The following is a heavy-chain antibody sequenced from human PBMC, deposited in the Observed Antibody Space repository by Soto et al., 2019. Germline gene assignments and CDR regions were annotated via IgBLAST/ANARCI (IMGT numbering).Heavy chain of an antibody. Sequence: EVQLLESGGGLVQPGGSLRLSCAASGFTFSSYAMSWVRQAPGKGLEWVSAISGSGGSTYYADSVKGRFTISRDNSKNTLYLQMNSLRAEDTAVYYCAKDLKWLLIDQYYFDYWGQGTLVIVSS. CDR3: AKDLKWLLIDQYYFDY. CDR1: GFTFSSYA. CDR2: ISGSGGST. D-gene: IGHD6-19*01. V-gene: IGHV3-23*01. J-gene: IGHJ4*02.